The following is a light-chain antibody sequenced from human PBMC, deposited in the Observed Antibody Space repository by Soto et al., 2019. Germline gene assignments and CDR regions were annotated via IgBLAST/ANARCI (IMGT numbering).Light chain of an antibody. CDR1: QGISSY. CDR2: AAS. V-gene: IGKV1-9*01. J-gene: IGKJ4*01. CDR3: QQHNSYPLT. Sequence: DIQLTQSPSFLSASVGDRVTITCRASQGISSYLAWYQQKPGKAPKLLIYAASTSQSGVPSRFRGSRSGTDFTLTVSSLQPEDSATYYCQQHNSYPLTFGGGTKVEIK.